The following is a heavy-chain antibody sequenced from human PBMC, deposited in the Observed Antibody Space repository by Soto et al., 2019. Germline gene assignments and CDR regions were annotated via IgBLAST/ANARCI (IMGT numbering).Heavy chain of an antibody. CDR2: IYYSGST. CDR1: GGSISSSSYY. J-gene: IGHJ4*02. V-gene: IGHV4-39*01. CDR3: ARRSSSTSCYDY. D-gene: IGHD2-2*01. Sequence: QLQLQESGPGLVKPSETLSLTCTVSGGSISSSSYYWGWIRQPPGKGLEWIGSIYYSGSTYYNPSLKSRVTISVDTSKNQFSLNLSSVTAADTAVYYCARRSSSTSCYDYWGQGTLVTVSS.